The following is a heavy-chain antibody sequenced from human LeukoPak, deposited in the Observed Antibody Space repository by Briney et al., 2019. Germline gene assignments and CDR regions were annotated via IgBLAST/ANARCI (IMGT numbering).Heavy chain of an antibody. V-gene: IGHV4-34*01. J-gene: IGHJ4*02. Sequence: SETLSLSCAVSGGSFIGYHWNWVRQPPGKGLEWVGEINHNRSTNYNPSPMSRVTTSSDTSTSQFSLQLKSVPAADTPALYCARDPTTVVSVPYDFDEWGQGTRVTVSS. CDR2: INHNRST. CDR3: ARDPTTVVSVPYDFDE. CDR1: GGSFIGYH. D-gene: IGHD4-23*01.